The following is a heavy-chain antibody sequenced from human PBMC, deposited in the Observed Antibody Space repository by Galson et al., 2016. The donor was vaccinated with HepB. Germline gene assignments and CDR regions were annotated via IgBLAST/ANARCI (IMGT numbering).Heavy chain of an antibody. V-gene: IGHV2-70*04. CDR2: IDWADDK. CDR1: GFSFSSNGMS. CDR3: AREDGYSHFHYGMDV. Sequence: PALVKPTQTLTLTCTFSGFSFSSNGMSVSWVRQPPGKALEWLARIDWADDKFFSTSLKSRLTISKDTSKNQVVLTVTNLDPADTGTYYCAREDGYSHFHYGMDVWGQGTMVIVSS. D-gene: IGHD5-24*01. J-gene: IGHJ6*02.